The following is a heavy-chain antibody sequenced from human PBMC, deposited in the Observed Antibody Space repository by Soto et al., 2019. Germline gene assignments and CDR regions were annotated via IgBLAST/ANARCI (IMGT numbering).Heavy chain of an antibody. CDR2: ISGSGGST. V-gene: IGHV3-23*01. D-gene: IGHD4-17*01. J-gene: IGHJ4*02. Sequence: VQLLESGGGLVQPGGSLRLSCAASGFTFSSYAMSWVRQAPGKGLEWVSAISGSGGSTYYADSVKGRFTISRDNSKNTLYLQMNSLRAEDTAVYYCAKVTSSYGDYEVNFDYWGQGTLVTVSS. CDR1: GFTFSSYA. CDR3: AKVTSSYGDYEVNFDY.